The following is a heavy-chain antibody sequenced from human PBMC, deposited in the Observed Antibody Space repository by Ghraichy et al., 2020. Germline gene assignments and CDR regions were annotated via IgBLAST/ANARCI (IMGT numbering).Heavy chain of an antibody. CDR1: GFTFDDYA. CDR2: ITWNSGTI. D-gene: IGHD3-3*01. V-gene: IGHV3-9*01. CDR3: AKSGRDGRGYYRGYYYYGMDV. Sequence: SLNISCAASGFTFDDYAMNWVRQVPGKGLEWVSGITWNSGTIGYADSVKGRFIISRDNAKNSLYLQMNSLRPEDTALYYCAKSGRDGRGYYRGYYYYGMDVWGQGTTVTVSS. J-gene: IGHJ6*02.